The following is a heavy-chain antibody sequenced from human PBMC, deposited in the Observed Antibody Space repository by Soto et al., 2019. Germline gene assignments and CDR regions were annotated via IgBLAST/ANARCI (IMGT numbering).Heavy chain of an antibody. D-gene: IGHD3-22*01. J-gene: IGHJ4*02. Sequence: QVQLQESGPGLVKASQTLSLICSVSGGSVNSNIYYWTWIRQRPGKGPEWIGHIYYSGGTYYNPSLKSRVTISLDTSKNQFSLKLTSVTAADTAVYYCARGYDYDAGGYFFDYWDQGTLVTVSS. V-gene: IGHV4-31*03. CDR3: ARGYDYDAGGYFFDY. CDR1: GGSVNSNIYY. CDR2: IYYSGGT.